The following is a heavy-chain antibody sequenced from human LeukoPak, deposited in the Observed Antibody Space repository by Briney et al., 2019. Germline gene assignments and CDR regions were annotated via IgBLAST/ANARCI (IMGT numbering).Heavy chain of an antibody. J-gene: IGHJ4*02. Sequence: PSETLSLTCTVSGGSISSSSYYWGWIRQPPGKGLEWIGSIYYSGSTYYNPSLKSRVTISVDTSKNQFSLKLSSVTAADTAVYYCARKRGSYFDYWGQGTLVTVSS. CDR1: GGSISSSSYY. CDR2: IYYSGST. CDR3: ARKRGSYFDY. V-gene: IGHV4-39*01. D-gene: IGHD1-26*01.